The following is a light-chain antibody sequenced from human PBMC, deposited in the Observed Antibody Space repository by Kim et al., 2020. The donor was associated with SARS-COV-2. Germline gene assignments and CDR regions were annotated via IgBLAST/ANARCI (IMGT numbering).Light chain of an antibody. CDR1: SSDVGGYNY. CDR3: CSYAGSYTWV. V-gene: IGLV2-11*01. J-gene: IGLJ3*02. CDR2: NVS. Sequence: GQSVTISCTGTSSDVGGYNYVSWCQHHPGKAPKLMIFNVSTRPSGVPDRFSGSKSGNTAFLTISGLRAEDEADYYCCSYAGSYTWVFGGGTQLTVL.